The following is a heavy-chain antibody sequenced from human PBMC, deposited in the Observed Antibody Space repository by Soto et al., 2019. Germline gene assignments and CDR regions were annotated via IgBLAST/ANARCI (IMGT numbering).Heavy chain of an antibody. CDR2: ISAYNGNT. CDR3: ARDSSGYSAFDY. Sequence: ASVKVSCKASGYTFTSYGISWVRQAPGQGLEWMGWISAYNGNTNYAQKLQGRVTMTTDTSTSTAYMELRSLRFDDTAVYYCARDSSGYSAFDYWGQGTLVTVSS. J-gene: IGHJ4*02. V-gene: IGHV1-18*01. D-gene: IGHD3-22*01. CDR1: GYTFTSYG.